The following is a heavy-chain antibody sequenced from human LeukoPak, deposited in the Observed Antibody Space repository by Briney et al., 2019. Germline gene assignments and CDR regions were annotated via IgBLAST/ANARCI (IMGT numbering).Heavy chain of an antibody. CDR3: ARVYCSSTSCRYYFDY. V-gene: IGHV1-3*01. J-gene: IGHJ4*02. CDR1: GCIFIHYA. D-gene: IGHD2-2*01. CDR2: INVGNGNT. Sequence: ASVKVSCKASGCIFIHYAVHWVRQAPGQRHEWMGWINVGNGNTEYSQKFQGRITITRDTSANTAYMELISLRSEDTAVYFCARVYCSSTSCRYYFDYWGQGSLVTVSS.